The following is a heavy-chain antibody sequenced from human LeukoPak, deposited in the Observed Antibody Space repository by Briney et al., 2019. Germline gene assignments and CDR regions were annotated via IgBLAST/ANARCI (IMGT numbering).Heavy chain of an antibody. CDR1: GGSISSYY. J-gene: IGHJ5*02. V-gene: IGHV4-59*08. CDR2: IYQSGST. CDR3: ARISAGYSSSRTVFNWFDP. Sequence: PSETLSLTCTVSGGSISSYYWSWIRQPPGKGLEWIGSIYQSGSTYYNPSLKSRVTISVDTSKNQFSLKLSSVTAADTAVYYCARISAGYSSSRTVFNWFDPWGQGTLVTVSS. D-gene: IGHD6-13*01.